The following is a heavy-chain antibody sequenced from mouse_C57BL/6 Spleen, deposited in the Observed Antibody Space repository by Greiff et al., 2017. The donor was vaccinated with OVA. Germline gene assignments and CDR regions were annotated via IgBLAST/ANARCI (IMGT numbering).Heavy chain of an antibody. CDR2: INPNNGGT. V-gene: IGHV1-22*01. CDR3: ARSPYLNYAMDY. CDR1: GYTFTDYN. J-gene: IGHJ4*01. D-gene: IGHD1-1*01. Sequence: EVQLMESGPELVKPGASVKMSCKASGYTFTDYNMHWVKQSHGKSLEWIGYINPNNGGTSYNQKFKGKATLTVNKSSSTAYMELRSLTSEDSAVYYCARSPYLNYAMDYWGQGTSVTVSS.